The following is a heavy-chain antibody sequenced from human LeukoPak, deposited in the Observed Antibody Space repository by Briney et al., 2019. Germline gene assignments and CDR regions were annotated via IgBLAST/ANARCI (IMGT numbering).Heavy chain of an antibody. D-gene: IGHD2-21*01. CDR1: GGSISSYY. CDR2: IYCSGST. J-gene: IGHJ5*02. Sequence: SETLSLTCTVSGGSISSYYWSWIRQPPGKGLEWIGYIYCSGSTNYNPSLKSRVTISVDTSKNQFSLKLSSVTVADTAVYYCARDGDRLWYFPNWFDPWGQGTLVTVSS. CDR3: ARDGDRLWYFPNWFDP. V-gene: IGHV4-59*01.